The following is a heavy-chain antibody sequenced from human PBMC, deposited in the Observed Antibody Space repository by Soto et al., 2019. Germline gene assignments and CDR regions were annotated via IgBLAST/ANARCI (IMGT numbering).Heavy chain of an antibody. D-gene: IGHD6-19*01. Sequence: GGSLRLSCAASGFTFSSYSMNWVRQAPGKGLEWVSSISSSSYIYYADSVKGRFTISRDNAKNSLYLQMNSLRAEDTAVYYCARGGYSSGWTAPNGMDVWGQGTTVTVSS. J-gene: IGHJ6*02. V-gene: IGHV3-21*01. CDR3: ARGGYSSGWTAPNGMDV. CDR1: GFTFSSYS. CDR2: ISSSSYI.